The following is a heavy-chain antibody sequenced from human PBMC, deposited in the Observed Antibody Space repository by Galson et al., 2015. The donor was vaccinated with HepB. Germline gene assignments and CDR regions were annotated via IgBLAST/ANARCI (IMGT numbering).Heavy chain of an antibody. CDR2: ISYDGSNK. CDR1: GFTFSSYA. D-gene: IGHD2-15*01. Sequence: SLRLSCAASGFTFSSYAMHWVRQAPGKGLEWVAVISYDGSNKYYADSVKGRFTISRDNYKNTLYLQMNSLRAEDTAMYYCARLGYCSDGNCYSDFVYWGQGTLVTGSS. CDR3: ARLGYCSDGNCYSDFVY. V-gene: IGHV3-30-3*01. J-gene: IGHJ4*02.